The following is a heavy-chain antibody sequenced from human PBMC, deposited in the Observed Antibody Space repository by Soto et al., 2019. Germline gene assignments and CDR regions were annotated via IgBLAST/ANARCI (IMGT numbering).Heavy chain of an antibody. V-gene: IGHV4-34*01. CDR2: MNHSGSI. CDR1: GGSFNGYY. J-gene: IGHJ3*02. CDR3: ARGSTDFWSGPDGFDI. Sequence: SETLSLTCAVYGGSFNGYYWSWIRQPPGKGLEWIGEMNHSGSIDYNPSLKMRITISVDTSNNQFSLKVTSVTAADTALYYCARGSTDFWSGPDGFDIWGQGTMVTVSS. D-gene: IGHD3-3*01.